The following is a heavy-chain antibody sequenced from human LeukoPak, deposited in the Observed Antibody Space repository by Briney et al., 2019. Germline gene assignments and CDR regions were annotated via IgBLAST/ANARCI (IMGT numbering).Heavy chain of an antibody. J-gene: IGHJ3*02. CDR3: ARGKRISDAFDI. CDR2: ISSSSSYI. Sequence: GGSLRLSCAASGFTFSSYSMNWVRQAPGKGLEWVSSISSSSSYIYYADSVKGRFTIPRDNAKNSLYLQMNSLRAEDTAVYYCARGKRISDAFDIWGQGTMVTVSS. CDR1: GFTFSSYS. V-gene: IGHV3-21*01.